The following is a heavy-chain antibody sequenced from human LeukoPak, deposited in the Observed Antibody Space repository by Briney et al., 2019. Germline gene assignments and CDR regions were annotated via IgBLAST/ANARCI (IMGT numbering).Heavy chain of an antibody. CDR3: APGDSYYDYVWGSYDGDY. D-gene: IGHD3-16*01. CDR2: ISGSGGST. V-gene: IGHV3-23*01. CDR1: GFTFSSYS. Sequence: PGGSLRLSCAASGFTFSSYSMNWVRQAPGKGLEWVSAISGSGGSTYYADSVKGRFTISRDNSKNTLYLQMNSLRAEDTAVYYCAPGDSYYDYVWGSYDGDYWGQGTLVTVSS. J-gene: IGHJ4*02.